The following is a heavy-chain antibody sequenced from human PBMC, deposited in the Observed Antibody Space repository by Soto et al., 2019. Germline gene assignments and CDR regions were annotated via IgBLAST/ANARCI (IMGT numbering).Heavy chain of an antibody. CDR1: GYTFAHYY. J-gene: IGHJ4*02. D-gene: IGHD3-16*02. CDR2: IDPRTGTSGTS. Sequence: QVQLVQSGAEVKSTGTSVTLSCQTSGYTFAHYYIHWVRQAPGQGLEYMGIIDPRTGTSGTSTSPQSVQGRLSITSDASTSTVYMELNNLKSEDTATYYCARLSRITFIVDWGQGTLVTVSS. CDR3: ARLSRITFIVD. V-gene: IGHV1-46*04.